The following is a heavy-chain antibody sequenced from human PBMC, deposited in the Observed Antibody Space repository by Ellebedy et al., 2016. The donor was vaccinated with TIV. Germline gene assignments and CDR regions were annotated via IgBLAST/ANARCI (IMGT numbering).Heavy chain of an antibody. Sequence: GESLKISCAASGFTFSDYYMSWIRQAPGKGLEWVSYISSSSTYTNFADSVKGRFTISRDNVKNSLYLHMNSLRAEDTAVYYCVRGGPLGNSWGQGTLVTVSS. V-gene: IGHV3-11*05. D-gene: IGHD3-10*01. J-gene: IGHJ4*02. CDR2: ISSSSTYT. CDR1: GFTFSDYY. CDR3: VRGGPLGNS.